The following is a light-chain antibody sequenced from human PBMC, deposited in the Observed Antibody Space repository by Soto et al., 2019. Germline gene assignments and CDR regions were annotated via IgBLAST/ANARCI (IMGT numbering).Light chain of an antibody. Sequence: EIVLTQSPGTLSLSPGESTTLSCRASWGISSSYLAWYQQKPGQAPRLLIYAASTRATGIPDRFRGSGSATDFTLTISRLEPEDSAVYYCQQYGASPPYTFGQGTKLEIK. CDR2: AAS. V-gene: IGKV3-20*01. CDR3: QQYGASPPYT. J-gene: IGKJ2*01. CDR1: WGISSSY.